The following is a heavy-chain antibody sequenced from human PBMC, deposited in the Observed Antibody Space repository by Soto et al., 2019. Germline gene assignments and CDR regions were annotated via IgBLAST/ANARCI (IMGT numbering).Heavy chain of an antibody. CDR1: GFTFTTYA. CDR3: AKAASILPTDN. Sequence: LRLSCVASGFTFTTYAMNWVRQAPGKGLEWVSGISGNNDNIHYADSVRGRFTISRDNSKSTVYLQMDSLRVEDTALYYCAKAASILPTDNWGQGTLVTVSS. J-gene: IGHJ4*02. V-gene: IGHV3-23*01. CDR2: ISGNNDNI.